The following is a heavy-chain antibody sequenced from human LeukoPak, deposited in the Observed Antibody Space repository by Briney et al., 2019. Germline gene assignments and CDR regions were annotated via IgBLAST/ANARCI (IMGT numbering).Heavy chain of an antibody. V-gene: IGHV3-30-3*01. D-gene: IGHD3-16*01. Sequence: PGRSLRLSCAASGFTFSSYAMHWVRQAPGKGLEWVAVISYDGSNKYYADSVKGRFTISRDNSKNTLYLQMNSLRAEDTAVYYCAKPTGEWGQGTLVTVSS. CDR3: AKPTGE. CDR2: ISYDGSNK. CDR1: GFTFSSYA. J-gene: IGHJ4*02.